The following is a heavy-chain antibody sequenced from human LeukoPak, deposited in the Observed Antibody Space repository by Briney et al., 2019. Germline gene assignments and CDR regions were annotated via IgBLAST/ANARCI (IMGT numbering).Heavy chain of an antibody. CDR2: IWYDGSNK. V-gene: IGHV3-33*01. CDR3: ARDNYYDSSGYYRYYFDY. CDR1: GFTFSSYG. J-gene: IGHJ4*02. D-gene: IGHD3-22*01. Sequence: GGSLRLSCAASGFTFSSYGTHWVRQAPGKGLEWVAVIWYDGSNKYYADSVKGRFTISRDNSKNTLYLQMNSLRAEDTAVYYCARDNYYDSSGYYRYYFDYWGQGTLVTVSS.